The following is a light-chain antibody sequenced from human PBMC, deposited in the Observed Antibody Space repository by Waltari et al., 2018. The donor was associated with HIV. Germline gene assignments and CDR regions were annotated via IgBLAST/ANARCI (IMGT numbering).Light chain of an antibody. Sequence: QSALTQPASVSGSPGQSITISCTGTSSDVGGYNYVSWYQQHPGKAPKLMIYDVSNRPSGCSNRFSGSKSGNTASLTISGLQAEDEADYYCSSYTSSNTLPYVFGTGTKVTVL. J-gene: IGLJ1*01. CDR1: SSDVGGYNY. CDR2: DVS. V-gene: IGLV2-14*03. CDR3: SSYTSSNTLPYV.